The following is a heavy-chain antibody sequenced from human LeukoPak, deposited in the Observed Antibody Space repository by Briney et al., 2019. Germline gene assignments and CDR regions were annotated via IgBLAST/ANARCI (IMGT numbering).Heavy chain of an antibody. CDR3: ARGDYYDSSGYWLFDY. CDR2: VYYSGST. Sequence: SETLSLTCTVSGGSTSSYYWSWIRQPPGKGLEWIGYVYYSGSTNYNPSLKSRVTISVDTSKNQFSLKLSSVTAADTAVYYCARGDYYDSSGYWLFDYWGQGTLVTVSS. J-gene: IGHJ4*02. V-gene: IGHV4-59*01. D-gene: IGHD3-22*01. CDR1: GGSTSSYY.